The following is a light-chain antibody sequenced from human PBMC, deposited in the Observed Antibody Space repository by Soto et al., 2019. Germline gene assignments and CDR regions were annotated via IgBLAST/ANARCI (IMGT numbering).Light chain of an antibody. CDR2: INSDGSH. J-gene: IGLJ1*01. CDR3: QTWGTGIRV. V-gene: IGLV4-69*01. CDR1: SGHSSYA. Sequence: QAVVTQSPSASASLGASVKLICTLSSGHSSYAIAWHQQQPEKGPRYLMKINSDGSHSKGDGIPDRFSGSSSGAERYLTISSLQSEDEADYYCQTWGTGIRVFGTGTKLTVL.